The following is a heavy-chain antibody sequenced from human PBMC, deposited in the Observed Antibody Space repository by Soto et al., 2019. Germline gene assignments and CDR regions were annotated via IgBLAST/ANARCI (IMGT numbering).Heavy chain of an antibody. CDR3: ARGGPAIYYGSGSYYRGDAFDI. CDR1: GFTFTNSA. V-gene: IGHV1-58*01. CDR2: IVVGSGNT. Sequence: ASVKVSCKASGFTFTNSAVQWVRQARGQRLEWIGWIVVGSGNTNYAQKFQERVTITRDMSTSTAYMELSSLRSEDTAVYYCARGGPAIYYGSGSYYRGDAFDIWGQGTMVTVSS. J-gene: IGHJ3*02. D-gene: IGHD3-10*01.